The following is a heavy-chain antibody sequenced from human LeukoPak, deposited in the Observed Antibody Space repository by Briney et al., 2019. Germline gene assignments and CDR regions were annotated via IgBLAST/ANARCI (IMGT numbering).Heavy chain of an antibody. CDR1: GYTFTSYD. J-gene: IGHJ6*03. V-gene: IGHV1-8*02. Sequence: ASVKVSCKASGYTFTSYDINWVRQATGQGLEWMGWMNPNSGNTGYAQKFQGRVTMTRNTSISTAYMELSSLRSEDTAVYYCARSPWLEGGTYYYYMDVWGKGTTVTVSS. CDR3: ARSPWLEGGTYYYYMDV. CDR2: MNPNSGNT. D-gene: IGHD3-16*01.